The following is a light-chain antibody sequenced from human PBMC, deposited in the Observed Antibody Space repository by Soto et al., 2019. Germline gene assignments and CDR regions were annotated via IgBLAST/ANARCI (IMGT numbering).Light chain of an antibody. Sequence: EIVLTQSPGTLSLSPGDRATLSCRASQSVSNTYLAWYQQKPGQAPRLPIYGTSSRATGIPDRFSGSGSGTDFTLTISRLEPEDFVVYYCQQYGSSPPYTFGQGTKLEIK. CDR3: QQYGSSPPYT. V-gene: IGKV3-20*01. J-gene: IGKJ2*01. CDR2: GTS. CDR1: QSVSNTY.